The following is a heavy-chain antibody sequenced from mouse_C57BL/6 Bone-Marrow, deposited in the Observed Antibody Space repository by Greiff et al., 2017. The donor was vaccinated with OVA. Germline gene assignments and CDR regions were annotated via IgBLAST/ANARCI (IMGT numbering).Heavy chain of an antibody. Sequence: FTDYYINWVKQRPGQGLEWLGWIFPGSGSTYYNEKFKGKATLTVDKSTSTAYMLLSSLASDYSAVYFCARSEYDSDLYWGQGTTLTVSS. CDR1: FTDYY. J-gene: IGHJ2*01. CDR2: IFPGSGST. CDR3: ARSEYDSDLY. V-gene: IGHV1-75*01. D-gene: IGHD2-4*01.